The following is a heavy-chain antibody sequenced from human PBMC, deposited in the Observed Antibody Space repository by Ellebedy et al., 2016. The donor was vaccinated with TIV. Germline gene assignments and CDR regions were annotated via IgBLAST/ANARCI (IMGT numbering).Heavy chain of an antibody. J-gene: IGHJ4*02. Sequence: GESLKISCAASGFTFSGYAMSWVRQAPGKGLEWVSTISNTGSRTYYADSVKGRFTISRDNSKNTLYLQMNSLRAEDTAVYYCAKGRGGGSDSSAPRYYFDYWGLGTLVTVSS. CDR1: GFTFSGYA. CDR2: ISNTGSRT. D-gene: IGHD3-22*01. V-gene: IGHV3-23*01. CDR3: AKGRGGGSDSSAPRYYFDY.